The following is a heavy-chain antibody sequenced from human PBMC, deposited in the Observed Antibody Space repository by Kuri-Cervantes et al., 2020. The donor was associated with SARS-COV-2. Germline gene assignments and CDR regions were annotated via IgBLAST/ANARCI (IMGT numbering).Heavy chain of an antibody. CDR3: ARRGGTSVGYYYYGMDV. D-gene: IGHD3-16*01. CDR1: VGTFSSYA. Sequence: SVKVSCKASVGTFSSYAIGWVRQAPGQGLEWMGGIIPILGIANDAQKFQGRVTLTADNSTSTAYMELSSLRSEDTAVYYCARRGGTSVGYYYYGMDVWGQGTTVTVSS. V-gene: IGHV1-69*10. J-gene: IGHJ6*02. CDR2: IIPILGIA.